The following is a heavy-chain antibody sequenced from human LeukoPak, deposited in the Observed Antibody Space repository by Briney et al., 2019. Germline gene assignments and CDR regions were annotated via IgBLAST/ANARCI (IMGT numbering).Heavy chain of an antibody. D-gene: IGHD6-13*01. Sequence: SETLSLTCTVSGGSISSSSYYWGWIRQPPGKGLEWIGSIYYSGSTYYNPSLKSRVTISVDTSKNQFPLKLSSVTAADTAVYYCARRIAAAEVWFDPWGQGTLVTVSS. V-gene: IGHV4-39*01. CDR2: IYYSGST. J-gene: IGHJ5*02. CDR3: ARRIAAAEVWFDP. CDR1: GGSISSSSYY.